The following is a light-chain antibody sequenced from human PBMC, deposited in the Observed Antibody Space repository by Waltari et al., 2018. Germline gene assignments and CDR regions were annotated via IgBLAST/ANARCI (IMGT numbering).Light chain of an antibody. Sequence: QSVLTQPPSASGTPGQRVTISCSGSSSNIGSNIVNWYQQLPGTAPKLLIYTTNQRPAGVPDRFSGSKSGTSASLAISGLQSEDEADYHCAAWDDSLTAWVFGGGTKLTVL. CDR2: TTN. J-gene: IGLJ3*02. CDR1: SSNIGSNI. CDR3: AAWDDSLTAWV. V-gene: IGLV1-44*01.